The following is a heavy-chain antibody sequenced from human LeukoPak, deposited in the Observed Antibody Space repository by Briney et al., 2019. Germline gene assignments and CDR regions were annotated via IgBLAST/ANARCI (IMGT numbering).Heavy chain of an antibody. D-gene: IGHD4/OR15-4a*01. Sequence: GGSLRLSCAASGFTFSAYWMHWVRQAPGEGLAWVSRIKTDGSSTNYADSVQGRFTISRDNARNTLYLQMNSLRVEDTAVYFCVRGGGANTFGLYTWGQGTPVIVSS. V-gene: IGHV3-74*01. J-gene: IGHJ5*02. CDR2: IKTDGSST. CDR3: VRGGGANTFGLYT. CDR1: GFTFSAYW.